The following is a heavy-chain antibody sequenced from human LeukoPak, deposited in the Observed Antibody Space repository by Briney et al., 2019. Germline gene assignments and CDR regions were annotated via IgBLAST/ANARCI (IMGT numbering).Heavy chain of an antibody. CDR1: GFTFSSYE. Sequence: GGSLRLSCAASGFTFSSYEMNWVRQAPRKGLEWVSYISSSGSTIYYADSVKGRFTISRDNAKNSLYLQMNSLRAEDTAVYYCARERYDILTGYYPTLDFDYWGQGTLVTVSS. CDR3: ARERYDILTGYYPTLDFDY. CDR2: ISSSGSTI. D-gene: IGHD3-9*01. J-gene: IGHJ4*02. V-gene: IGHV3-48*03.